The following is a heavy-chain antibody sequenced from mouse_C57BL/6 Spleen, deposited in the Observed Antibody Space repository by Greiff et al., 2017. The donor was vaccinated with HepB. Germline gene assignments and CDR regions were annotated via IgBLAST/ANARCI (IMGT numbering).Heavy chain of an antibody. CDR1: GYTFTDYN. D-gene: IGHD2-4*01. CDR2: INPNNGGT. Sequence: EVQLQQSGPELVKPGASVKIPCKASGYTFTDYNMDWVKQSHGKSLEWIGDINPNNGGTIYNQKFKGKATLTVDKSSSTAYMELRSLTSEDTAVYYCARSGYDYDWGWFAYWGQGTLVTVSA. J-gene: IGHJ3*01. CDR3: ARSGYDYDWGWFAY. V-gene: IGHV1-18*01.